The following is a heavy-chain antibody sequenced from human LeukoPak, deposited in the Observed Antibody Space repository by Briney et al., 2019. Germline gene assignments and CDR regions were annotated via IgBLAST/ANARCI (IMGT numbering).Heavy chain of an antibody. D-gene: IGHD3-3*01. CDR1: GFTFRSYE. J-gene: IGHJ4*02. Sequence: GGSLRLSCEDSGFTFRSYEMNWVRQAPGKGLEWIAYLSSSGSAFSYADSVKGRFTIARDNAKNSVYLEMSSLRADDTAVYYCARSARLMKGVVEVTALDDWGQGTLVTVSS. CDR2: LSSSGSAF. CDR3: ARSARLMKGVVEVTALDD. V-gene: IGHV3-48*03.